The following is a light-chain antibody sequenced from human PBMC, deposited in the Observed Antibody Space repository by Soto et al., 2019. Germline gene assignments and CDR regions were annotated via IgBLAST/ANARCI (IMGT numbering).Light chain of an antibody. CDR2: KAS. CDR1: QSISNW. V-gene: IGKV1-5*03. J-gene: IGKJ1*01. CDR3: QQYNSYSPWT. Sequence: DIQMTQSPSTLSASVGDRVTITCRASQSISNWLAWYQQRPGKAPQLLIYKASNLQSGVPPRFSGSGFGTEFTLTISSLQPDDFATYYCQQYNSYSPWTFGQGTKVDIK.